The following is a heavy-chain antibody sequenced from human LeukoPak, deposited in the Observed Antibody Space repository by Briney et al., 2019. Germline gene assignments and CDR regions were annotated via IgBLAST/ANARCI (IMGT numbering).Heavy chain of an antibody. J-gene: IGHJ4*02. Sequence: ASVKVSCKASGGTFSSYAISWVRQAPGQGLEWMGRIISIFGTANYAQKFQGRVTITTDESTSTAYMELSSLRSEDTAVYYCARDYGEWGRYYFDYWGQGTLVTVSS. CDR2: IISIFGTA. CDR1: GGTFSSYA. D-gene: IGHD1-26*01. CDR3: ARDYGEWGRYYFDY. V-gene: IGHV1-69*05.